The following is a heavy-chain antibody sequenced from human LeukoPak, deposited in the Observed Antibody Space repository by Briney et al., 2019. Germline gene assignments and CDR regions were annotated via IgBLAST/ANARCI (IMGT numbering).Heavy chain of an antibody. Sequence: GGSLRLSCAASGFTFSSSGMHWVRQAPGQGLEWVAVISYDGSNKYYADSVKGRFTISRDNSKNTLYLQMNSLRAGDTAVYYCAKDSYDRSGYYYYYFAYWGQGTQVTVSS. CDR1: GFTFSSSG. V-gene: IGHV3-30*18. CDR2: ISYDGSNK. D-gene: IGHD3-22*01. CDR3: AKDSYDRSGYYYYYFAY. J-gene: IGHJ4*02.